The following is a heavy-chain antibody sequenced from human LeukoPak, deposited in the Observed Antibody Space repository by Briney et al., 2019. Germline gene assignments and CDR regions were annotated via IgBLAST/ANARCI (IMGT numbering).Heavy chain of an antibody. CDR3: ARDVEQRLDY. J-gene: IGHJ4*02. Sequence: GGSLRLSCAASGFTVSSNYMSWVRQAPGKGLEWVAVIWYDGSNKYYADSVKGRFTISRDNSKNTLYLQMNSLRAEDTAVYYCARDVEQRLDYWGQGTLVTVSS. D-gene: IGHD6-25*01. CDR1: GFTVSSNY. CDR2: IWYDGSNK. V-gene: IGHV3-33*08.